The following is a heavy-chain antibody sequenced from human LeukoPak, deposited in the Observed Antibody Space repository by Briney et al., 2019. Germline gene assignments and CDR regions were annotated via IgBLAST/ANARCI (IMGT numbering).Heavy chain of an antibody. CDR1: GFTFSSYS. CDR3: ARIVVVHQYYYYYYMDV. J-gene: IGHJ6*03. D-gene: IGHD3-22*01. V-gene: IGHV3-21*01. CDR2: ISSSSSYI. Sequence: GGSLRLSCAASGFTFSSYSMNWVRQAPGKGPEWVSSISSSSSYIYYADSVKGRFTISRDNAKNSLYLQMNSLRAEDTAVYYCARIVVVHQYYYYYYMDVWGKGTTVTVSS.